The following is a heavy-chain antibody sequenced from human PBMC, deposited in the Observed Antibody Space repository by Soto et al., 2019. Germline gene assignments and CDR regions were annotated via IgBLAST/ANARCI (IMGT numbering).Heavy chain of an antibody. CDR2: IAYDGSNA. CDR1: GFTFRNYA. J-gene: IGHJ6*02. V-gene: IGHV3-30-3*01. D-gene: IGHD2-15*01. CDR3: ARGDREDILVVVGARPGEYGIDI. Sequence: QVQLVESGGGVVQPGGSLRLSCAASGFTFRNYAMHWVRQAPGKGLECLVVIAYDGSNAFYRDSVKGRVTISRDNSKNTLYLHMNSLRSEDTGVYYCARGDREDILVVVGARPGEYGIDIWGQGTTVTVSS.